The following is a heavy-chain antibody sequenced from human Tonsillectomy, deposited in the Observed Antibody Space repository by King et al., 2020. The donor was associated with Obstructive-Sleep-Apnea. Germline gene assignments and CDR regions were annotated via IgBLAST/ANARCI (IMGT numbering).Heavy chain of an antibody. CDR1: GGSISSGGYN. V-gene: IGHV4-31*03. J-gene: IGHJ4*02. CDR3: ARGTAMGSDY. D-gene: IGHD5-18*01. CDR2: IYYSVST. Sequence: QMQLQESGPGLVKPSQTLSLTCSVSGGSISSGGYNWNWIRQHPGKGLEWIGNIYYSVSTYYNPSLKSRLTISVDTSKNQFSLKLSSVTAADTAVYYCARGTAMGSDYWGQGTLVTVSS.